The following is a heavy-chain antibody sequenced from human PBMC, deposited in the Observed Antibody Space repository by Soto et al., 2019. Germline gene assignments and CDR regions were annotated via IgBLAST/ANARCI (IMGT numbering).Heavy chain of an antibody. V-gene: IGHV4-34*01. D-gene: IGHD6-13*01. J-gene: IGHJ6*02. CDR3: ARGFAAAGTGRYYYYGMDV. Sequence: PSETLSLTCAVYGGSFSGYYWSWIRQPPGKGLEWIGEINHSGSTNYNPSLKSRVTISVDTSKNQFSLKLSSVTAADTAVYYCARGFAAAGTGRYYYYGMDVWGQGTKVTVSS. CDR2: INHSGST. CDR1: GGSFSGYY.